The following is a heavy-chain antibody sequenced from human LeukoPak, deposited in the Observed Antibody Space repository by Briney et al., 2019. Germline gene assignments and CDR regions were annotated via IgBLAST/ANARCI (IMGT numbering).Heavy chain of an antibody. D-gene: IGHD3-10*01. CDR1: GYTFTGYY. V-gene: IGHV1-2*06. CDR3: ARTYYYGSGSTDYYYCYYMDV. CDR2: INPNSGGT. J-gene: IGHJ6*03. Sequence: ASVKVSCKASGYTFTGYYMHWVRQAPGQGLEWMGRINPNSGGTNYAQKFQGRVTMTRDTSISTAYMELSKLRSDDTAVYYCARTYYYGSGSTDYYYCYYMDVWGKGTTVTVSS.